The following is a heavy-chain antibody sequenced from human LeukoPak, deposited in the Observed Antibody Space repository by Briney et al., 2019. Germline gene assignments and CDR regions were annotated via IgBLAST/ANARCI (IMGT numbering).Heavy chain of an antibody. CDR2: IYYSGST. J-gene: IGHJ5*02. Sequence: SETLSLTCTVSGGSFSSYYWSWIRQPPGKGLEWIGYIYYSGSTNYNPSLKSRVTISVDTSKNQFSLKLSSVTAADTAVYYCARQGDWYGSGSGWFDPWGQGTLVTVSS. D-gene: IGHD3-10*01. CDR1: GGSFSSYY. CDR3: ARQGDWYGSGSGWFDP. V-gene: IGHV4-59*01.